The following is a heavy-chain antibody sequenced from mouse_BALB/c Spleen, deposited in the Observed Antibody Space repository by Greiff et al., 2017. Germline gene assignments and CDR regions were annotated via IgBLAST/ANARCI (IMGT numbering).Heavy chain of an antibody. CDR3: ARHWTGKGHFDY. V-gene: IGHV5-6-2*01. Sequence: DVQLVESGGGLVKLGGSLKLSCAASGFTFSSYYMSWVRQTPEKRLELVAAINSNGGSTYYPDTVKGRFTISRDNAKNTLYLQMSSLKSEDTALYYCARHWTGKGHFDYWGQGTTLTVSS. CDR1: GFTFSSYY. D-gene: IGHD4-1*01. J-gene: IGHJ2*01. CDR2: INSNGGST.